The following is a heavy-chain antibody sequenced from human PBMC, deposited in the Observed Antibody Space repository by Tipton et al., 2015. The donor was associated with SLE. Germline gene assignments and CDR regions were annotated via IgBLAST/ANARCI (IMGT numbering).Heavy chain of an antibody. V-gene: IGHV4-34*01. CDR1: GGSFSGYY. Sequence: TLSLTCAVYGGSFSGYYWSWIRQPPGKGLEWIGEINHSGSTNYIPSLKSRVTISVDTSKNQFSLKLSSVTAADTAVYYCATYITIFGVVTDAFDIWGQGTMVTVSS. D-gene: IGHD3-3*01. CDR3: ATYITIFGVVTDAFDI. CDR2: INHSGST. J-gene: IGHJ3*02.